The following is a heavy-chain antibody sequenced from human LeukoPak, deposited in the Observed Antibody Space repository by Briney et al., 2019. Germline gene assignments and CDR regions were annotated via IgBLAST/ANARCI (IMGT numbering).Heavy chain of an antibody. J-gene: IGHJ4*02. CDR1: GFTFSSYG. V-gene: IGHV3-30*02. D-gene: IGHD4-17*01. CDR3: AKGYGDFDY. CDR2: IRYDESNE. Sequence: PGGSLRLSCAASGFTFSSYGMHWVRQAPGKGLEWVSFIRYDESNEYYADSVRGRFTISRDNSKNTLYLQMNSLRTEDTAVYYCAKGYGDFDYWGQGTLVTVSS.